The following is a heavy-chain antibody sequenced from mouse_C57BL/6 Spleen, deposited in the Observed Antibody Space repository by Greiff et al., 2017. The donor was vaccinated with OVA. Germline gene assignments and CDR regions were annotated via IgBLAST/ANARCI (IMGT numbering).Heavy chain of an antibody. D-gene: IGHD3-3*01. V-gene: IGHV1-82*01. CDR2: IYPGDGDT. CDR1: GYAFSSSW. Sequence: QVQLKQSGPELVKPGASVKISCKASGYAFSSSWMNWVKQRPGKGLEWIGRIYPGDGDTNYNGKFKGKATLTADKSSSTAYMQLSSLTAEDSAVYFCAREGSLYAMDYWGQGTSVTVSS. J-gene: IGHJ4*01. CDR3: AREGSLYAMDY.